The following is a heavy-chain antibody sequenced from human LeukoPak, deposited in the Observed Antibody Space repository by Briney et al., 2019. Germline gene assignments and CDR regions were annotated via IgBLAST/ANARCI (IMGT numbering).Heavy chain of an antibody. V-gene: IGHV3-23*01. J-gene: IGHJ4*02. CDR3: AAKGNGYTGTYVFAH. CDR2: ISNSGGST. CDR1: GFTFRSYA. D-gene: IGHD5-12*01. Sequence: GGSLRLSCAASGFTFRSYAMSWVRQAPGKGLEWVSGISNSGGSTYYADSVKGRFTISRDNSKNTLHLQMNSLRAEDTAVYYCAAKGNGYTGTYVFAHWGRGTLVTVSS.